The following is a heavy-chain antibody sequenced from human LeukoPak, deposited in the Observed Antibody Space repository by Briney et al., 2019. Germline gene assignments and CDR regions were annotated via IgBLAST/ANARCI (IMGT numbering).Heavy chain of an antibody. CDR1: GGSVNSGSHY. J-gene: IGHJ4*02. Sequence: SETLSLTCTVSGGSVNSGSHYWCWIRQPPGKGLEWIGYIYYSGSTNYNPSLKSRVTMSLDTSKNQFSLNLNSVTAADTAVYYCARDPGYSGIVYWGQGTLVTVSS. CDR2: IYYSGST. CDR3: ARDPGYSGIVY. D-gene: IGHD5-12*01. V-gene: IGHV4-61*01.